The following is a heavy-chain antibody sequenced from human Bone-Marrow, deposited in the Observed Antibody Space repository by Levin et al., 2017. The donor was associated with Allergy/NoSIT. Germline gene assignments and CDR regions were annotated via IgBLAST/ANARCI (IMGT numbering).Heavy chain of an antibody. Sequence: GGSLRLSCAASGFTFSTYDMIWVRQAPGKGLEWLAVISHEGSTMYYVDSVRGRLTISRDNSKNTVHLQMNSLGPEDTAVYYCARPKGGYCSSSSCYSRGLDVWGQGTTVTVSS. CDR2: ISHEGSTM. D-gene: IGHD2-15*01. CDR1: GFTFSTYD. J-gene: IGHJ6*02. V-gene: IGHV3-30*03. CDR3: ARPKGGYCSSSSCYSRGLDV.